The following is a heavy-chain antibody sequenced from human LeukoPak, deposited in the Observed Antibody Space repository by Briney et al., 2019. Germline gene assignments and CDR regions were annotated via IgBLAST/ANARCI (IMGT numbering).Heavy chain of an antibody. Sequence: PGGSLRLSCAASGFTFSSYEMNWVRQAPGKGLEWVSYISSSGSTIYYADSVKGRFTISRDNAKNSLYLQMNSLRAEDTAVYYCASVGYYGSGSYPYYYYYYYMDVWGKGTTVTISS. CDR3: ASVGYYGSGSYPYYYYYYYMDV. J-gene: IGHJ6*03. D-gene: IGHD3-10*01. CDR2: ISSSGSTI. CDR1: GFTFSSYE. V-gene: IGHV3-48*03.